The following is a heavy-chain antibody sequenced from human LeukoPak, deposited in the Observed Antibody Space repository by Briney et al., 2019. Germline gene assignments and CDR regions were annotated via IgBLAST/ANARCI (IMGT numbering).Heavy chain of an antibody. V-gene: IGHV4-30-4*08. CDR1: GGSLSSGDYY. Sequence: KPSQTLSHTCTVSGGSLSSGDYYCSWIRQPPGKGLEWIGYIYYSGSTYYNPSLKSRVTISVDTSKNQFSLKLSSVTAGDTAVYYCARTGATHSLPFDYWGQGTLVTVSS. CDR2: IYYSGST. D-gene: IGHD1-26*01. CDR3: ARTGATHSLPFDY. J-gene: IGHJ4*02.